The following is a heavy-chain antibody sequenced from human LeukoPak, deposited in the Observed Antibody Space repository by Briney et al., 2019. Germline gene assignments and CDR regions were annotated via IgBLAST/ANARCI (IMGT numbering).Heavy chain of an antibody. D-gene: IGHD2/OR15-2a*01. V-gene: IGHV1-2*02. CDR3: ARDGSSMMAELDY. Sequence: ASVKVSCKTSGYTFTAYYLYWVRQAPGQGLESMGWIYPNNGATESAQKFEGRVTMTRDTSISTAYMELSRLKSDDTAIYYCARDGSSMMAELDYWGQGTLVTVSS. J-gene: IGHJ4*02. CDR2: IYPNNGAT. CDR1: GYTFTAYY.